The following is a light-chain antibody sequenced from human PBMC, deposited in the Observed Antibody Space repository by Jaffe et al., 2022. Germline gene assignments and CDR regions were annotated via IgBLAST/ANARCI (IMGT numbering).Light chain of an antibody. CDR3: QQRSNWPLT. Sequence: EIVLTQSPPTLSLSPGERATLSCRASESVSSSLAWYQQKPGQVPRLLIYDASNRATGVSARFSGSGSGTDFTLTISSLEPEDFAVYYCQQRSNWPLTFGGGTKVEI. CDR2: DAS. J-gene: IGKJ4*01. V-gene: IGKV3-11*01. CDR1: ESVSSS.